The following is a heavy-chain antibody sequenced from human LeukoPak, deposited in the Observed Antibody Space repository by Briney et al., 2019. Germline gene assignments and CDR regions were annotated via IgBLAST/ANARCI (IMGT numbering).Heavy chain of an antibody. CDR1: GYTFTGYY. J-gene: IGHJ4*02. Sequence: SVKVSCKASGYTFTGYYMHWVRQAPGQGLEWMGWINANSGGTSYAQKFQGRVTMTRDTSISTAYMELSRLRSDDTAVYYCARDRSDQPLSEYYFDYWGQGTLVTVSS. D-gene: IGHD2-2*01. V-gene: IGHV1-2*02. CDR2: INANSGGT. CDR3: ARDRSDQPLSEYYFDY.